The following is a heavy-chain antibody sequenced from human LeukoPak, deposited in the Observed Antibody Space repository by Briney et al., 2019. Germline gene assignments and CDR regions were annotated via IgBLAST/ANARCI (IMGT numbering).Heavy chain of an antibody. Sequence: SGGSLRLSCAASGLTFRSYAMTWVRQSPGKGLEWVSAISNTDGTTYYADSVQGRFTISRDNSKSTLYLQMSSLRADDTAVYYCAKFRGTTRSTLEYWGQGTLVTVSS. CDR1: GLTFRSYA. V-gene: IGHV3-23*01. CDR2: ISNTDGTT. D-gene: IGHD1-7*01. CDR3: AKFRGTTRSTLEY. J-gene: IGHJ4*02.